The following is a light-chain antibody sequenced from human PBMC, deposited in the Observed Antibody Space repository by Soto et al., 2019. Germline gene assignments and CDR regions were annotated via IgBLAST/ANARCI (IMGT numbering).Light chain of an antibody. V-gene: IGKV3-20*01. CDR3: QQYRTSPIT. CDR2: GAY. J-gene: IGKJ5*01. CDR1: QSITNNY. Sequence: ETVLTQSPGTLSLSPGERATLSCRASQSITNNYLAWYQQKPGQAPRLLIYGAYSRVTGIPDRFSGSGSGTDFTLTISRLEPADFAVYYCQQYRTSPITFGQGTRLEIK.